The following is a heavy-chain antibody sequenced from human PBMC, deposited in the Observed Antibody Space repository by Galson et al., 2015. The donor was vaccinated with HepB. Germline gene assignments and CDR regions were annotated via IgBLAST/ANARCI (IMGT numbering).Heavy chain of an antibody. Sequence: SLRLSCAASGFTFSSYSMNWVRQAPGKGLEWVSYISSSSSTIYYADSVKGRFTISRDNAKNSLYLQMNSLRAEDTAVYYCARDGSGSYPPYYYYYYYMDVWGKGTTVTVSS. CDR1: GFTFSSYS. V-gene: IGHV3-48*01. D-gene: IGHD1-26*01. CDR3: ARDGSGSYPPYYYYYYYMDV. J-gene: IGHJ6*03. CDR2: ISSSSSTI.